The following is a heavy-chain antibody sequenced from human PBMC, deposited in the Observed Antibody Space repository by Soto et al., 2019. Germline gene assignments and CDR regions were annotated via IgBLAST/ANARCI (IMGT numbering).Heavy chain of an antibody. D-gene: IGHD2-15*01. CDR2: IYPGDSDT. V-gene: IGHV5-51*01. CDR3: ARKCRGSCYSYDAFDI. CDR1: GYSFTSYW. Sequence: PGESLKISCKGSGYSFTSYWIGWVRQMPGKGLEWMGIIYPGDSDTRYSPSFQGQVTISADKSISTAYLQWSSLKASDTAMYYCARKCRGSCYSYDAFDIWGQGTMVTVSS. J-gene: IGHJ3*02.